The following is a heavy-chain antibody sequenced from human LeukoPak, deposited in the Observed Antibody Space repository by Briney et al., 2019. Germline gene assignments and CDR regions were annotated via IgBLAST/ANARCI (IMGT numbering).Heavy chain of an antibody. D-gene: IGHD3-22*01. CDR2: INPSGGST. CDR3: ARAEYYYDSSAYYYFPPEDY. CDR1: GYTFTSYY. J-gene: IGHJ4*02. Sequence: ASVKVSCKASGYTFTSYYMHWVRQAPGQGLEWMGIINPSGGSTSYAQKFQGRVTMTRDMSTSRVYMELSSLRSEDMAVYYCARAEYYYDSSAYYYFPPEDYWGQGTLVTVSS. V-gene: IGHV1-46*01.